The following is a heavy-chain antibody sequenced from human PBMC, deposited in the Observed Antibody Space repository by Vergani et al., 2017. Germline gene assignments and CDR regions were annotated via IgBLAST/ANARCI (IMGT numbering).Heavy chain of an antibody. CDR3: AVRPRVNLVGGGIVTKRTFDY. J-gene: IGHJ4*02. CDR1: GESFSSFY. CDR2: INNDGHT. V-gene: IGHV4-34*02. D-gene: IGHD3-10*01. Sequence: QVQLQQWGAGVVKPSGTLSLTCAVFGESFSSFYWSWIRQPPGKGLEGIGEINNDGHTNYNPSLESRVTVSRDTAKNQFSLNLMSVTAADTAMYYCAVRPRVNLVGGGIVTKRTFDYWSQGSQVTVSS.